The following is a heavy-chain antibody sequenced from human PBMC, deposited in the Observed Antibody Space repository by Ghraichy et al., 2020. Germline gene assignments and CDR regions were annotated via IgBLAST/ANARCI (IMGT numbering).Heavy chain of an antibody. D-gene: IGHD4-11*01. CDR3: ARVGLTTDYYYGMDV. V-gene: IGHV3-13*01. Sequence: GESLNISCAASGFTFSSYDMHWVRQATGKGLEWVSAIGTAGDTYYPGSVKGRFTISRENAKNSLYLQMNSLRAGDTAVYYCARVGLTTDYYYGMDVWGQGTTVTVSS. CDR1: GFTFSSYD. CDR2: IGTAGDT. J-gene: IGHJ6*02.